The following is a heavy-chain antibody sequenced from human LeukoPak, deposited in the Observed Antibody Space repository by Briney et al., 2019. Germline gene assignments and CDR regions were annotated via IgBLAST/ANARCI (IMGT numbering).Heavy chain of an antibody. Sequence: GGSLRLSCAASGFTFSSYWMHWVRQAPGKGLVWVSRINGDGTSTSYADSVKGRFTISRDNAKNTLYLQMNSLRAEDTAVYYCTDAVAGWGQGTLVTVSS. CDR3: TDAVAG. CDR1: GFTFSSYW. CDR2: INGDGTST. V-gene: IGHV3-74*01. J-gene: IGHJ4*02. D-gene: IGHD4-23*01.